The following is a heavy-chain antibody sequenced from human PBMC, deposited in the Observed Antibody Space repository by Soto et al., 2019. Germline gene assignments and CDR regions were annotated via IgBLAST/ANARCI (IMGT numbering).Heavy chain of an antibody. J-gene: IGHJ4*02. CDR1: GFAFSTFA. CDR2: ISVSGNNA. CDR3: ARDQLRPGILYSLGVLLPEYGL. D-gene: IGHD3-22*01. Sequence: GGSLRLSCAASGFAFSTFAMTWVRQAPGKGLEWVAAISVSGNNAYYADSVKGRFTISRDNSQNSVFLQMSSLRADDMAVYYCARDQLRPGILYSLGVLLPEYGLWGQGTLVTAPQ. V-gene: IGHV3-23*01.